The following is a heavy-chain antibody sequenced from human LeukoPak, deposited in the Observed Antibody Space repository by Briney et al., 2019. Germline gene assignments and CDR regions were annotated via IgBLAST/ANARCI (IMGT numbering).Heavy chain of an antibody. J-gene: IGHJ4*02. CDR3: ARGPPNWGYDY. D-gene: IGHD7-27*01. V-gene: IGHV1-8*01. CDR1: GYTFTSYD. CDR2: MSPNSGHT. Sequence: ASVKVSCRASGYTFTSYDINWVRQVTGQGLEWMGWMSPNSGHTGYAQKFQGRVTMTRSTSMSTAYMELSSLKSEDTAVYFCARGPPNWGYDYWGQGTLVTVSS.